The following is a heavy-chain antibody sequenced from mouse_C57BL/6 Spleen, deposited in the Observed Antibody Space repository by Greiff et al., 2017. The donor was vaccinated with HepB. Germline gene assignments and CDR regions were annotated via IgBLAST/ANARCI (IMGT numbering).Heavy chain of an antibody. CDR2: IDPSDSET. D-gene: IGHD2-5*01. CDR1: GYTFTSYW. J-gene: IGHJ1*03. V-gene: IGHV1-52*01. Sequence: QVQLQQPGAELVRPGSSVKLSCKASGYTFTSYWMHWVKQRPIQGLEWIGNIDPSDSETHYNQKFKDKATLTVDKSSSTAYMQLSSLTSDDSAVYYCARKAYYSNTYWYFDVWGTGTTVTVSS. CDR3: ARKAYYSNTYWYFDV.